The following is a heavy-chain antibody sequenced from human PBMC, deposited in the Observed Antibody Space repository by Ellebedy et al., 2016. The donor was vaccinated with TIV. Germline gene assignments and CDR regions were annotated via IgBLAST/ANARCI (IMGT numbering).Heavy chain of an antibody. V-gene: IGHV3-23*01. CDR3: AKDLPYYYDRSGFYSPSYYFDY. Sequence: GESLKISCAASGFAFSGYAMSWVRQAPGKGLEWVSAISGSGGTTYYADSVKGRFTISRDNSKTTLYLQMNSLRAEDTAVYYCAKDLPYYYDRSGFYSPSYYFDYWGQGTLVTVSS. D-gene: IGHD3-22*01. CDR2: ISGSGGTT. J-gene: IGHJ4*02. CDR1: GFAFSGYA.